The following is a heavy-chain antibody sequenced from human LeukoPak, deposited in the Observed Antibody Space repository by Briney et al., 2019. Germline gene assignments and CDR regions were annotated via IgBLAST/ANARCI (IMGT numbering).Heavy chain of an antibody. Sequence: SETLSLTCTVSGGSIRSSYYYWGWIRQPLGKGLEWIGSIYDSGSTYYNPSLKSRVTISVDTSKNQFSLKLSSVTAADTAVYYCANTKGDCSGGSCYSGIFDYWGQGILVTVSS. CDR3: ANTKGDCSGGSCYSGIFDY. D-gene: IGHD2-15*01. J-gene: IGHJ4*02. CDR2: IYDSGST. CDR1: GGSIRSSYYY. V-gene: IGHV4-39*07.